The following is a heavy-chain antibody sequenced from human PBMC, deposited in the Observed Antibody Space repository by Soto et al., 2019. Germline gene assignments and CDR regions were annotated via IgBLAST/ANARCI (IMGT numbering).Heavy chain of an antibody. CDR1: GFTFSSYW. J-gene: IGHJ6*02. CDR3: FGPAAISSAYGMDV. V-gene: IGHV3-74*01. CDR2: INSDGSST. D-gene: IGHD2-2*01. Sequence: GVSLRLSCAASGFTFSSYWMHWVRQAPGKGLVWVSRINSDGSSTSYADSVKGRFTISRDNAKNTLYLQMNSLRAEDTAVYYCFGPAAISSAYGMDVWGQGTTVTVSS.